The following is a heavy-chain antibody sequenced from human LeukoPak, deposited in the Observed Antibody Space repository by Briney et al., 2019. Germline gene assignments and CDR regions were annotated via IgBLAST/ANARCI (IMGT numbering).Heavy chain of an antibody. CDR2: IYAGDDTT. Sequence: GGSLRLYCAASGFTVSRYYMSWVRQAPGKGLEWVSVIYAGDDTTYYADSVKGRFTISRDNSKNTVYLQMNSLRAEDTAMYYCARARYSSGSLGYWGQGTLVTVSS. CDR1: GFTVSRYY. CDR3: ARARYSSGSLGY. D-gene: IGHD6-19*01. V-gene: IGHV3-66*01. J-gene: IGHJ4*02.